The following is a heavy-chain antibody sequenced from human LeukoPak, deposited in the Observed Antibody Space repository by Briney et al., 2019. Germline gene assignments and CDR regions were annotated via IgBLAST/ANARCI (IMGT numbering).Heavy chain of an antibody. CDR3: ARDRYYDSSGYKGWFDP. CDR2: INHSGST. CDR1: GGSFSGYY. J-gene: IGHJ5*02. V-gene: IGHV4-34*01. Sequence: SETLSLTCAVYGGSFSGYYWSWIRQPPGKGLEWIGEINHSGSTNYNPSLKSRVTISVDTSKNQFSLKLSSVTAADTAVYYCARDRYYDSSGYKGWFDPWGQGTLVTVSS. D-gene: IGHD3-22*01.